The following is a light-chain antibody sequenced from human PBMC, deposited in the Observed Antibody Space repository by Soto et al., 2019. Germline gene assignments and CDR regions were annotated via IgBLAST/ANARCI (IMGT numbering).Light chain of an antibody. CDR3: QHYSTYSGT. CDR2: GAS. Sequence: DIQMTQSPSTLSASVGDRVTITCRASQSISHYLAWYQQKPGKAPKLLIYGASSLQRGVPSRFSGSGSGTEFTLTINSLLPDDFAAYYCQHYSTYSGTFGQGTKVDI. CDR1: QSISHY. J-gene: IGKJ1*01. V-gene: IGKV1-5*01.